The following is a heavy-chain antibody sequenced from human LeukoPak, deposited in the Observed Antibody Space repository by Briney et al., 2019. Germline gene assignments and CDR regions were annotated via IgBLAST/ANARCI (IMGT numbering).Heavy chain of an antibody. Sequence: SVKVSCKVSGYTLTELSMHWVRQATGQGLEWMGGSIPMFGTSNYAQKFQGRVTITTDESTSTAYMELSSLRSEDTAVYYCARDPGGSTSPRYNWFDPWGQGTLVTVSS. J-gene: IGHJ5*02. V-gene: IGHV1-69*05. CDR1: GYTLTELS. D-gene: IGHD2-2*01. CDR2: SIPMFGTS. CDR3: ARDPGGSTSPRYNWFDP.